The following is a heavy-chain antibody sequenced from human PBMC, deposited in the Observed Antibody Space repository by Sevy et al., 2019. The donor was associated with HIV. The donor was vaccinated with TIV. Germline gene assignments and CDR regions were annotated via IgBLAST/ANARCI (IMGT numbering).Heavy chain of an antibody. CDR2: IRYDGSNK. Sequence: GGSLRLSCAASGFTFSSYGMHWVRQAPGKGLEWVAFIRYDGSNKYYADSVKGRFTSSRDNSKNTLYLQMNSLRAEDTAVYYCAKGRREDIVVVVAATPNQADAFDIWGQRTMVTVSS. CDR1: GFTFSSYG. J-gene: IGHJ3*02. V-gene: IGHV3-30*02. CDR3: AKGRREDIVVVVAATPNQADAFDI. D-gene: IGHD2-15*01.